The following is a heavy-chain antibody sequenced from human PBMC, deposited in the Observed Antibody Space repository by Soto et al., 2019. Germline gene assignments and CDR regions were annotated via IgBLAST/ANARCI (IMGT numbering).Heavy chain of an antibody. CDR1: GFSLSNARMG. J-gene: IGHJ5*02. CDR3: ARTKGFLEIMNWFDP. D-gene: IGHD3-3*01. CDR2: IFSNDEK. V-gene: IGHV2-26*01. Sequence: QVTLKESGPVLVKPTETLTLTCTVSGFSLSNARMGVSWIRQPPGKALEWLAHIFSNDEKSYSTSLKSRLTISKETSKSQVVLTKANMDPVDTATYYCARTKGFLEIMNWFDPRGQGTLVTVSS.